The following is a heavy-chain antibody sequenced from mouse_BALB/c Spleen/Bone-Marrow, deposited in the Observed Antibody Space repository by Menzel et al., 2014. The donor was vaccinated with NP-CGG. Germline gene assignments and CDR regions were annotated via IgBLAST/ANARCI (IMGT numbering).Heavy chain of an antibody. CDR2: INSNGGST. CDR3: ARDYYGSSDY. V-gene: IGHV5-6-3*01. D-gene: IGHD1-1*01. CDR1: GFTFSSYG. J-gene: IGHJ2*01. Sequence: EVQVVESGGGLVQPGGTLKLSCAASGFTFSSYGMSWVRQTPDKRLELVATINSNGGSTYYPDSVKGRFTISRDNAKNTLYLQMSSLKSEDTAMYYCARDYYGSSDYWGQGTTLTVPS.